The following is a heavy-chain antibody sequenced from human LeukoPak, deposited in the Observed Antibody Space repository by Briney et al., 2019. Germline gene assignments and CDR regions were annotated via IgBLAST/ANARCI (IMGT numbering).Heavy chain of an antibody. CDR2: ISNNGGYT. CDR1: GFTFSSSA. D-gene: IGHD3-10*01. Sequence: GGSLRLPCAASGFTFSSSAMSWVRQAPGKGLEWVSAISNNGGYTYYADSVQGRFTISRDNSKSTLCLQMNSLRAEDTAVYYCARDPERGYYGSGSYYHDYWGQGTLVTVSS. CDR3: ARDPERGYYGSGSYYHDY. V-gene: IGHV3-23*01. J-gene: IGHJ4*02.